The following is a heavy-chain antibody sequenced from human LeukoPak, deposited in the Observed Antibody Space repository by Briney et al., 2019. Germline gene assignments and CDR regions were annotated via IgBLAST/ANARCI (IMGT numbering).Heavy chain of an antibody. CDR1: GGSISSYY. J-gene: IGHJ6*02. V-gene: IGHV4-59*12. D-gene: IGHD2-15*01. CDR2: IYYSGST. CDR3: ARDPRTPLEDYYYGMDA. Sequence: SETLSLTCTVSGGSISSYYWSWIRQPPGKGLEWIGYIYYSGSTNYNPPLKSRVTISVDTSKTQFSLKLSSVTAADTAVYYCARDPRTPLEDYYYGMDAWGQGTTVTVPS.